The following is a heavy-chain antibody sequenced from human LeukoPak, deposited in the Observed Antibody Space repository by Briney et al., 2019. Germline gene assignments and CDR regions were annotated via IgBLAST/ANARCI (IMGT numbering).Heavy chain of an antibody. CDR3: AREYYYDSSGYTSYYFDY. V-gene: IGHV1-69*05. CDR1: GGTFSSYA. J-gene: IGHJ4*02. CDR2: IIPIFGTA. D-gene: IGHD3-22*01. Sequence: SVKVSCKASGGTFSSYAISWVRQAPGQGLEWMGGIIPIFGTANYAQKFQGRVTTTTDESTSTAYMELSSLRSEDTAVYYCAREYYYDSSGYTSYYFDYWGQGTLVTVSS.